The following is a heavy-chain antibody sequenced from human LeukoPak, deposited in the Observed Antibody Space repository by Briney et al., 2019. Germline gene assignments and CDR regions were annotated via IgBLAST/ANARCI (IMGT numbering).Heavy chain of an antibody. Sequence: PGGSLRLSCAASGFTFSSYGMHWVRQAPGKGLEWVAFIRYDGSNKYYADSVKGRSTISRDNSKNTLYLQMNSLRAEDTAVYYCCADYDIYFDYWGQGTLVTVSS. D-gene: IGHD3-9*01. CDR3: CADYDIYFDY. J-gene: IGHJ4*02. CDR2: IRYDGSNK. CDR1: GFTFSSYG. V-gene: IGHV3-30*02.